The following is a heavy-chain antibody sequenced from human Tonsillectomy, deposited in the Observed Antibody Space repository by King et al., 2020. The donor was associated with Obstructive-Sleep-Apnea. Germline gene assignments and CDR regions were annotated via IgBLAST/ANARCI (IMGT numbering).Heavy chain of an antibody. Sequence: LQLQESGPGLVKPSETLSLTCTVSGGSISSSSYYCGWIRQPPGKGLEWIGSLYYSGNSYYNPSLKSLVAMSVYTSKNQFSLRLSSVTAADTAAYYCARKKLDYFFDYWGQGTLVTVSS. CDR1: GGSISSSSYY. D-gene: IGHD1-1*01. CDR3: ARKKLDYFFDY. V-gene: IGHV4-39*07. CDR2: LYYSGNS. J-gene: IGHJ4*02.